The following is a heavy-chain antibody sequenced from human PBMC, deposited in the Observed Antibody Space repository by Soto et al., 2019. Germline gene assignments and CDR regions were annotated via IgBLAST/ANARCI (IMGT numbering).Heavy chain of an antibody. V-gene: IGHV3-11*01. CDR3: ARDLGYYDSSGYFDY. Sequence: GSLRLSCAASGFTFSDYYMSWIRQAPGKGLEWVSYISSSGSIIYYADSVKGRFTLSRDNAKNSLYLQMNSRRAEDTAVYYCARDLGYYDSSGYFDYWGQGTLVTVSS. CDR1: GFTFSDYY. D-gene: IGHD3-22*01. J-gene: IGHJ4*02. CDR2: ISSSGSII.